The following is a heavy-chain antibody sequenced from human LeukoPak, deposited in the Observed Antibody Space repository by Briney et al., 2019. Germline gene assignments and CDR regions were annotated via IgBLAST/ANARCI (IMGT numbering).Heavy chain of an antibody. J-gene: IGHJ5*02. D-gene: IGHD3-22*01. V-gene: IGHV3-21*01. CDR3: ATYDSSGTPGS. CDR1: GFTFNSYS. CDR2: ISSSSSYI. Sequence: PGGSLRLSCAASGFTFNSYSMNWVRQAPGKGLEWVSSISSSSSYIYYADSVKGRFTISRDNAKNSLYLQMTSLRAEDTAVYYCATYDSSGTPGSWGQGTLVTVSS.